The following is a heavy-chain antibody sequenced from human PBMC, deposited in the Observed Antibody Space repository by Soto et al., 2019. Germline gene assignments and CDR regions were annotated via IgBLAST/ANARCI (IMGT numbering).Heavy chain of an antibody. J-gene: IGHJ6*02. Sequence: GGSLRLSCAASGFTVSSNYMSWVRQAPGKGLEWVSVIYSGGSTYYADSVKGRFTISRHNSKNTLYLQMNSLRAEDTAVYYCARDRGEAETYYDFWSGYNTYGMDVWGQGTTVPSP. D-gene: IGHD3-3*01. CDR2: IYSGGST. CDR1: GFTVSSNY. CDR3: ARDRGEAETYYDFWSGYNTYGMDV. V-gene: IGHV3-53*04.